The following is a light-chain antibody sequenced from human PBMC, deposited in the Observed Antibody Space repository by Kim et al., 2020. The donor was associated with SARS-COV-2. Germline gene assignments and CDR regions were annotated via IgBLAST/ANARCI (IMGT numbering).Light chain of an antibody. J-gene: IGLJ3*02. CDR2: DNS. CDR1: TSNVEDNY. CDR3: ETWDTDRSAGRV. Sequence: NVTISSCDSTSNVEDNYVSLYQRHPATAPNLLIYDNSKRPAGIPDRFSGSKSGTSASLAMTGLQTEDEADYYCETWDTDRSAGRVFGGGTQLTVL. V-gene: IGLV1-51*01.